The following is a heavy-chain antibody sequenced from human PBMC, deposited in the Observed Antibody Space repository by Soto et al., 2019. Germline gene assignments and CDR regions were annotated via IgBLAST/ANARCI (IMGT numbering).Heavy chain of an antibody. CDR1: GFTFSPFW. CDR3: VRGEGGWETY. D-gene: IGHD6-19*01. V-gene: IGHV3-74*01. J-gene: IGHJ4*02. Sequence: GSLRLSCAASGFTFSPFWMHWVRQAPGKGLVWFSHINGYASTIVYADSVKGLFTVSRDNAKNTLYLQMNSLRAEDTAVYYCVRGEGGWETYWGQGTLVTSPQ. CDR2: INGYASTI.